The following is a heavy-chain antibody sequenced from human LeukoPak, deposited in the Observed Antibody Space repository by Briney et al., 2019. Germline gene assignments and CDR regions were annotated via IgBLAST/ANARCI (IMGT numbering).Heavy chain of an antibody. CDR1: GFTFSSYA. J-gene: IGHJ4*02. CDR3: AKDLYYGSGSYSPSPFNY. D-gene: IGHD3-10*01. V-gene: IGHV3-23*01. CDR2: ISGSGGST. Sequence: GGSPRLSCAASGFTFSSYAMSWVRQAPGRGLEWVSAISGSGGSTYYADSVKGRFTISRDNSKNTLYLQMNSLRAEDTAVYYCAKDLYYGSGSYSPSPFNYWGQGTLVTVSS.